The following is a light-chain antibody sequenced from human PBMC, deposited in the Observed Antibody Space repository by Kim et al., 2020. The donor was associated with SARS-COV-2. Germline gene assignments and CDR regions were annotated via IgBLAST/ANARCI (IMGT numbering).Light chain of an antibody. J-gene: IGLJ3*02. Sequence: GQSTTISCAGTSSDVGGYNSVPWYQHHPGKAPKLMIYDVSNRPSGVSNRVSGSKSGNTASLTISGLQAEDEADYYCSSYTSSSTRVFGGGTQLTVL. CDR3: SSYTSSSTRV. V-gene: IGLV2-14*03. CDR2: DVS. CDR1: SSDVGGYNS.